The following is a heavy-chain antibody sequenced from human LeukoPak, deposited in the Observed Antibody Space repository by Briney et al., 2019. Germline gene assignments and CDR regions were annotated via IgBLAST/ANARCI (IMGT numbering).Heavy chain of an antibody. CDR3: ARISGGHCGSGSYTAEGV. CDR1: GFTLRSSW. CDR2: INSDGRST. D-gene: IGHD3-10*01. V-gene: IGHV3-74*01. J-gene: IGHJ6*02. Sequence: GVSLRLSCAASGFTLRSSWMHWVRQAPGKGLVWVSRINSDGRSTSYADSVKGRFTISRDNAKNTLYLQMNILRAEDTAVYYCARISGGHCGSGSYTAEGVWGQGTTVTVSS.